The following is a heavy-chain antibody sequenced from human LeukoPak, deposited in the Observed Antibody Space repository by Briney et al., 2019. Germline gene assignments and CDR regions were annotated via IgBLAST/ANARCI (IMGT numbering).Heavy chain of an antibody. CDR2: IAWNSGNT. J-gene: IGHJ4*02. Sequence: GGSLRLSCAASGFTFDNYAMHWVRHAPGKGLEWVSGIAWNSGNTGFADSVKGRFTISRDNAENSLSLQMNSLTPEDTAFYFCAKDMNSYGSGSSYNPWGPFDSWGQGTLVTVSS. CDR1: GFTFDNYA. V-gene: IGHV3-9*01. D-gene: IGHD3-10*01. CDR3: AKDMNSYGSGSSYNPWGPFDS.